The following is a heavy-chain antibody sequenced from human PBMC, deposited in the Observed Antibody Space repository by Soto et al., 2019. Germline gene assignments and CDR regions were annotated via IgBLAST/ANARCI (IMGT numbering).Heavy chain of an antibody. V-gene: IGHV4-59*12. J-gene: IGHJ6*02. Sequence: SETLSLTCTVSGGSISSYYWSWIRQPPGKGLEWIAYIYYSGSTNYNPSLKSRVTISIDTSKNQFSLKLSSVTAADTAVYYCARDRYYYYGMDVWGQGTTVTVSS. CDR3: ARDRYYYYGMDV. CDR1: GGSISSYY. CDR2: IYYSGST.